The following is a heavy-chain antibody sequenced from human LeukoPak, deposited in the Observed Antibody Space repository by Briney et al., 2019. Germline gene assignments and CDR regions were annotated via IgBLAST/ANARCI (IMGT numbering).Heavy chain of an antibody. J-gene: IGHJ4*02. D-gene: IGHD3-22*01. CDR2: IYYSGST. V-gene: IGHV4-59*01. CDR1: RGSISSYY. Sequence: SETLSLTCTVSRGSISSYYWSWIRQPPGQGLEWIGYIYYSGSTDYNPSLKSRVNKSVDTSKNQFSLKLSSVTAADTAVYFCARVRVSSGSHPWYFDYWGQGTLVTVSS. CDR3: ARVRVSSGSHPWYFDY.